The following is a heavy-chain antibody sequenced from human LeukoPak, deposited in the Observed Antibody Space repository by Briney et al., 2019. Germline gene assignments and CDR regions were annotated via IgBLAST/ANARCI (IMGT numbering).Heavy chain of an antibody. Sequence: GGSLRLSCVASGFAFRSYAMHWVRQAPGRGLEWVAVISHDGDNTNSGESVRGRFTLSRDNLKNTLYLQMNSLRGEDTALYYCARSEPILYYMDVWGKGTTVTVSS. CDR1: GFAFRSYA. V-gene: IGHV3-30-3*01. D-gene: IGHD1-14*01. J-gene: IGHJ6*03. CDR2: ISHDGDNT. CDR3: ARSEPILYYMDV.